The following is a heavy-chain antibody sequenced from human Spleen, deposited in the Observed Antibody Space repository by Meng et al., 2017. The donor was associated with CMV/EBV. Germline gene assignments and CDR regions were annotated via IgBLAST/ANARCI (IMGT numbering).Heavy chain of an antibody. V-gene: IGHV3-30-3*01. CDR2: ISYDEINK. J-gene: IGHJ4*02. CDR3: ARDWQLGGY. Sequence: GESLKISCAASGFSFSNYAMHWVRQAPGKGLEWVAVISYDEINKYYADSVKGRFTISRDNSNNTLYLQMNSLRSEDTAVYYCARDWQLGGYWGQRTLVTVSS. CDR1: GFSFSNYA. D-gene: IGHD4-23*01.